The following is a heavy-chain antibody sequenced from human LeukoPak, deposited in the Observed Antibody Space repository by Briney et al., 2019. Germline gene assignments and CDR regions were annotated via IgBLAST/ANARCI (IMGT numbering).Heavy chain of an antibody. J-gene: IGHJ6*02. Sequence: SETLSLTCAVYGGSFSGYYWSWIRQPPGKGLEWIGYIYYSGSTNYNPSLKSRVTISVDTSKNQFSLKLSSVTAADTAVYYCARDRFYYDSSAPYGMDVWGQGTTVTVSS. D-gene: IGHD3-22*01. CDR1: GGSFSGYY. CDR3: ARDRFYYDSSAPYGMDV. V-gene: IGHV4-59*01. CDR2: IYYSGST.